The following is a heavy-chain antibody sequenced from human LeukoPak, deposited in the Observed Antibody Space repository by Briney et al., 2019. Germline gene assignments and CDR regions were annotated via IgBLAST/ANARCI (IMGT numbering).Heavy chain of an antibody. V-gene: IGHV1-2*04. D-gene: IGHD3-3*01. Sequence: GASVKVSCKASGYTFTGYYMHWVRQAPGQGLEWMGWINPNSGGTNYAQKFQGWVTMTRDTSISTAYMELSRLRSEDTAVYYCARGGTIFGVVIIQYFQHWGQGTLVTVSS. CDR2: INPNSGGT. J-gene: IGHJ1*01. CDR1: GYTFTGYY. CDR3: ARGGTIFGVVIIQYFQH.